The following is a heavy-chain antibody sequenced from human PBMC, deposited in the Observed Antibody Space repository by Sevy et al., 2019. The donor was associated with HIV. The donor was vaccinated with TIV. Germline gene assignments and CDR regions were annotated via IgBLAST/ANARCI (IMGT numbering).Heavy chain of an antibody. CDR2: ISYDGRNK. CDR3: AKDRYGDTAFGDY. J-gene: IGHJ4*02. Sequence: GGSLRLSCAAPGFTFSNYAMHWVRQAPGKGLEWVAFISYDGRNKYYADSVEGRFTISRDSSKSTLYLQMNSLRAEDTAVYFCAKDRYGDTAFGDYWGQGSLVTVSS. V-gene: IGHV3-30*04. CDR1: GFTFSNYA. D-gene: IGHD4-17*01.